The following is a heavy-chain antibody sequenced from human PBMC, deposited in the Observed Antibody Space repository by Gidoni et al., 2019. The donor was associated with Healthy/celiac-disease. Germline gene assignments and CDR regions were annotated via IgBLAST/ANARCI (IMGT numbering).Heavy chain of an antibody. CDR2: ISGSGGST. V-gene: IGHV3-23*01. CDR3: AKGNPKNIVVVVAATPGGMDV. D-gene: IGHD2-15*01. Sequence: EVQLLESGGGLVQPGGSLRLSCAASGFTFSSYAMSWVRQAPGKGLECVSAISGSGGSTYYADSVKGRFTISRDNSKNTLYLQMNSLRAEDTAVYYCAKGNPKNIVVVVAATPGGMDVWGQGTTVTVSS. J-gene: IGHJ6*02. CDR1: GFTFSSYA.